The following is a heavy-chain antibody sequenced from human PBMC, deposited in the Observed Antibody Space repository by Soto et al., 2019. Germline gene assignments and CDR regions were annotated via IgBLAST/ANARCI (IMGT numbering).Heavy chain of an antibody. CDR3: AGDTTSGTNEAVEI. V-gene: IGHV3-21*01. CDR1: GFTFSSYG. D-gene: IGHD2-8*01. J-gene: IGHJ4*01. Sequence: EVQLVESGGGVVKPGGSLRLSCAASGFTFSSYGMSWVRQAPGQGLEWVSSISSTSGYKYYADSVQGRFTISRDNPKNTLYLQMTGLRAKVTAVFYCAGDTTSGTNEAVEIWGHGTMVTVSS. CDR2: ISSTSGYK.